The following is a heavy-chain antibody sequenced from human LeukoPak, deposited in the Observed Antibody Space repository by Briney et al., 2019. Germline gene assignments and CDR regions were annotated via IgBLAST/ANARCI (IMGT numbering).Heavy chain of an antibody. D-gene: IGHD5-12*01. Sequence: GGSLRLSCAASGFTVSSNYMSWVRQAPGKGLEWVSVIYSGGSTYYADSVKGRFTISRDNSKNTLYLQMKSLRVEDTAVYYCARGRYEISAAMDVWGQGTTVTVSS. CDR3: ARGRYEISAAMDV. J-gene: IGHJ6*02. V-gene: IGHV3-53*01. CDR1: GFTVSSNY. CDR2: IYSGGST.